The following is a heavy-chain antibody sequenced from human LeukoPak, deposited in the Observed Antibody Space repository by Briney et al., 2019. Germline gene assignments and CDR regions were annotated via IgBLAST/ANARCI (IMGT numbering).Heavy chain of an antibody. CDR3: ARDLVPVEGLRYFDWLSGGFDY. V-gene: IGHV3-21*01. CDR2: ISSSSYI. D-gene: IGHD3-9*01. CDR1: GFTFSSYS. J-gene: IGHJ4*02. Sequence: KTGGSLRLSSAASGFTFSSYSMNWVRQAPGKGLEWVSSISSSSYIYYADSVKGRFTISRDNAKNSLYLQMNSLRAEDTAVYYCARDLVPVEGLRYFDWLSGGFDYWGQGTLVTVSS.